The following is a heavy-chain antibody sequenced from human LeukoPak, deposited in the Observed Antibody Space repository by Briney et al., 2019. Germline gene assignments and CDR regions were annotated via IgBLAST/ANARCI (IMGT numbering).Heavy chain of an antibody. Sequence: EASVKVSCKASGYTFTSYDINWVRQATGQGLEWMGWMNPYSGNTGYAQKFQGRVTITRNTSISTAYMELSSLRSEDTAVYYCARGNYDFWSGYLNWFDPWGQGTLVTVSS. CDR3: ARGNYDFWSGYLNWFDP. V-gene: IGHV1-8*03. CDR2: MNPYSGNT. J-gene: IGHJ5*02. D-gene: IGHD3-3*01. CDR1: GYTFTSYD.